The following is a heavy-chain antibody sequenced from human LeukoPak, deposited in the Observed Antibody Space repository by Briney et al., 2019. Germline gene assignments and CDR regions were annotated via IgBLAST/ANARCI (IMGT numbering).Heavy chain of an antibody. D-gene: IGHD1/OR15-1a*01. Sequence: SETLSLTCTVSGGSISRYYWSWIRQPPGKGLEWIGYIYYSGSTNYNPSLKSRVTISVDTSKNQFSLKLNSVTAADTAVHYCARDLLSSSRNTGRYNWCDPWGQGTLVTVSS. CDR1: GGSISRYY. V-gene: IGHV4-59*01. J-gene: IGHJ5*02. CDR3: ARDLLSSSRNTGRYNWCDP. CDR2: IYYSGST.